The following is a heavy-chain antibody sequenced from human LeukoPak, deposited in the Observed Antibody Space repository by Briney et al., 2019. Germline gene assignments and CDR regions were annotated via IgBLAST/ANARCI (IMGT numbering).Heavy chain of an antibody. CDR1: GYTFTGYY. CDR2: ISAYNGNT. J-gene: IGHJ4*02. CDR3: ARDRPPFYYYDSSEFDY. Sequence: ASVKVSCKASGYTFTGYYMHWVRQAPGQGLEWMGWISAYNGNTNYAQKLQGRVTMTTDTSTSTAYMELRSLRSDDTAVYYCARDRPPFYYYDSSEFDYWGQGTLVTVSS. V-gene: IGHV1-18*04. D-gene: IGHD3-22*01.